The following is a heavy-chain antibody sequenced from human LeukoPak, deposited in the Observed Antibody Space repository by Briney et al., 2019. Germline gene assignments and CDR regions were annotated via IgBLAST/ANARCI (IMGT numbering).Heavy chain of an antibody. D-gene: IGHD3-22*01. CDR2: IKQDGSLT. J-gene: IGHJ3*02. V-gene: IGHV3-7*04. CDR3: ARYLTPHFSGNYYDAFDI. Sequence: GRSLRPSCPAAGFSLSIYWMIWVRQAPKNWLEWVANIKQDGSLTYYLDSVKGRFTISRDNAKNSLYLQMNSLRPEDTAVYYCARYLTPHFSGNYYDAFDIWGQGTMVTVSS. CDR1: GFSLSIYW.